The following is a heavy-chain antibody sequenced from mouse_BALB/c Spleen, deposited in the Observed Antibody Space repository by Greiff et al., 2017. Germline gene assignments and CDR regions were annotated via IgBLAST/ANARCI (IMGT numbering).Heavy chain of an antibody. CDR3: ASDYYYGSSARYY. V-gene: IGHV14-3*02. Sequence: EVQLQQSGAELVKPGASVKLSCTASGFHIKDTYMHWVKQRPEQGLEWIGRIDPANGNTKYDPKFQGKATITADTSSNTAYLQLSSLTSEDTAVYYCASDYYYGSSARYYWGQGTTLTVSS. CDR1: GFHIKDTY. CDR2: IDPANGNT. J-gene: IGHJ2*01. D-gene: IGHD1-1*01.